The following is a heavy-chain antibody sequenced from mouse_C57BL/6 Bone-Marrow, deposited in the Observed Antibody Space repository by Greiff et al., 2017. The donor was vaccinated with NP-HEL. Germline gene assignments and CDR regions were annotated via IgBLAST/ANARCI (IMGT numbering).Heavy chain of an antibody. CDR1: GYTFTEYT. CDR3: ARHSPFYGSSYSYWYFDV. CDR2: FYPGSGSI. Sequence: QVQLQQSGAELVKPGASVKLSCKASGYTFTEYTIHWVKQRSGQGLEWIGWFYPGSGSIKYNEKFKDKATLTADKSSSTVYMELSRLTSEDSAVYFCARHSPFYGSSYSYWYFDVWGTGTTVTVSS. D-gene: IGHD1-1*01. J-gene: IGHJ1*03. V-gene: IGHV1-62-2*01.